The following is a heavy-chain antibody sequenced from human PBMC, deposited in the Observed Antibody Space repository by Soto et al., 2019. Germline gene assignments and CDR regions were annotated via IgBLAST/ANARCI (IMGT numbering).Heavy chain of an antibody. CDR1: GFTFSSYG. V-gene: IGHV3-33*01. D-gene: IGHD3-10*01. CDR3: ARDSKQYYYGSGSYYNVNYYNYMDV. CDR2: IWYDGSNK. J-gene: IGHJ6*03. Sequence: GGGLRLSFAAAGFTFSSYGVHRVRQAPGKGLGWGGVIWYDGSNKYYADSVKGRFTISRDNSKNTLYLQMNSLRAEDTAVYYCARDSKQYYYGSGSYYNVNYYNYMDVWGKGTTVTVSS.